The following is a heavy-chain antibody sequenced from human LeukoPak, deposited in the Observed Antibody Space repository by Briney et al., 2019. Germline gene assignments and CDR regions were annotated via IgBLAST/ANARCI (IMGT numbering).Heavy chain of an antibody. CDR3: ARRGHNSGSYIGEDF. V-gene: IGHV3-48*01. CDR1: GFTFSSYS. J-gene: IGHJ4*02. D-gene: IGHD6-19*01. CDR2: ISSSSSTI. Sequence: GGSLRLACAASGFTFSSYSMNWVSQAPGKGLEGVSYISSSSSTIYYADSVRGRFTISRDNSNNTLYLQMNSLRAEDTAVYYCARRGHNSGSYIGEDFWGQGTLVTVSS.